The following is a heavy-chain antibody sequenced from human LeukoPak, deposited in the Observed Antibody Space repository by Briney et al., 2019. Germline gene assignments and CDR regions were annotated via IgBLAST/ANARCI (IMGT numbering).Heavy chain of an antibody. CDR2: IYYSGST. D-gene: IGHD5-18*01. J-gene: IGHJ3*02. CDR1: GGSISSYY. Sequence: SETLSLTCTVSGGSISSYYWSWIRQPPGEGLEWIGYIYYSGSTNYSPSLKSRVTISVDTSKNQFSLKLSSVTAADTAVYYCARSEYSDGADAFDIWGQGTMVTVSS. V-gene: IGHV4-59*01. CDR3: ARSEYSDGADAFDI.